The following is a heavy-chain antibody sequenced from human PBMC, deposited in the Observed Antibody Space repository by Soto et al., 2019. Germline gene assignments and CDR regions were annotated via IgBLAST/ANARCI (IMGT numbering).Heavy chain of an antibody. CDR1: GFTFSDYA. J-gene: IGHJ6*02. D-gene: IGHD5-18*01. CDR2: ISYAGTSK. CDR3: AKDQTIPDTAMPDFDYYGMDV. V-gene: IGHV3-30*18. Sequence: QVQLVESGGGVVQPGRSLRLSCAASGFTFSDYAIHWVRHAPGKGLEWVAVISYAGTSKYYADSVRGRFTISRDNSKNTLYLQMNSLRAEDTAVYYCAKDQTIPDTAMPDFDYYGMDVWGQGPTVTVSS.